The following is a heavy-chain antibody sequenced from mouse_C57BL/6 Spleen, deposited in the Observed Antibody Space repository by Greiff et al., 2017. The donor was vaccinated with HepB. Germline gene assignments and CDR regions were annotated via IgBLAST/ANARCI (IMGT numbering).Heavy chain of an antibody. CDR2: IYPGDGDT. J-gene: IGHJ4*01. Sequence: VQLQESGPELVKPGASVKISCKASGYAFSSSWMNWVKQRPGKGLEWIGRIYPGDGDTNYNGKFKGKATLTADKSSSTAYMQLSSLTSEDSAVYFCERDVYGSYAMDYWGQGTSVTVSS. D-gene: IGHD1-1*01. V-gene: IGHV1-82*01. CDR3: ERDVYGSYAMDY. CDR1: GYAFSSSW.